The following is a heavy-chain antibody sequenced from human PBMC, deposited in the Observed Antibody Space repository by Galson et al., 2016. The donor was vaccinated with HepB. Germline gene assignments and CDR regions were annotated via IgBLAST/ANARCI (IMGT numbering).Heavy chain of an antibody. V-gene: IGHV3-23*01. Sequence: SLRLSCAASRFTFSNYAMSWVRQAPGKGLEWVSGISNSGGSTYFADSVKGRFTISRDNSQNTLYLQMNSLRAEDTAVYSCASHRSTDLSSSCNPRLDYWGQGTLVTVSS. CDR3: ASHRSTDLSSSCNPRLDY. CDR1: RFTFSNYA. D-gene: IGHD6-13*01. CDR2: ISNSGGST. J-gene: IGHJ4*02.